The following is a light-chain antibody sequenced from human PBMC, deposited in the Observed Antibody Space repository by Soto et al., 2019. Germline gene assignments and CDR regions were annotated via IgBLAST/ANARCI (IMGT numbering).Light chain of an antibody. V-gene: IGLV2-23*01. CDR3: CSFAGSNSGV. CDR2: EAT. Sequence: QSVLTQPASVSGSPGQSITISCTGTSSDVGTYDLVSWYQHHPGAAPKLMIYEATRRPSGISNRFSGSKSGNTASLTISGLQAEAEADYYCCSFAGSNSGVFGGGTQLTVL. J-gene: IGLJ3*02. CDR1: SSDVGTYDL.